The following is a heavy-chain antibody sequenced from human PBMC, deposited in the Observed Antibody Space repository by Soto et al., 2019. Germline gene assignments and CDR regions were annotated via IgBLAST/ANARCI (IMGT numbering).Heavy chain of an antibody. CDR3: ARGGVPAATGMVDYNWFDP. J-gene: IGHJ5*02. CDR1: GYTFTSYD. Sequence: ASVKVSCKASGYTFTSYDINWVRQATGQGLEWMGWMNPNSGNTGYAQKFQGRVTMTRNTSISTAYMELSSLRSEDTAVYYCARGGVPAATGMVDYNWFDPWGQGTLVTVSS. CDR2: MNPNSGNT. D-gene: IGHD2-2*01. V-gene: IGHV1-8*01.